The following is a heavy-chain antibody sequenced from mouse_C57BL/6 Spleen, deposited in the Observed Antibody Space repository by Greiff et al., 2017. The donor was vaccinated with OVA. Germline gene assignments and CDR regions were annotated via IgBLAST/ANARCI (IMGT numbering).Heavy chain of an antibody. J-gene: IGHJ2*01. CDR3: TRDRRDDDGYCDY. V-gene: IGHV5-9-1*02. CDR1: GFTFSSYA. D-gene: IGHD2-4*01. CDR2: ISSGGDYI. Sequence: EVKLVESGEGLVKPGGSLKLSCAASGFTFSSYAMSWVRQTPEKRLEWVAYISSGGDYIYYADTVKGRFTISRDNTRNTLYLQMSSLKSEDTAMYYCTRDRRDDDGYCDYWGQGTTLTVSS.